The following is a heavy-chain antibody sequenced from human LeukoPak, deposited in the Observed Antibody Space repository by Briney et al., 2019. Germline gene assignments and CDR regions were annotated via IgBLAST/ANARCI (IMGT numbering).Heavy chain of an antibody. J-gene: IGHJ3*02. CDR1: GYTLTELS. CDR3: ATDFDCSSTSCPGAFDI. V-gene: IGHV1-24*01. CDR2: FDPEDGET. Sequence: ASVKVSCKVSGYTLTELSMHWVRQAPGKGLEWMGGFDPEDGETIYAHKFQGRVTMTEDTSTDTAYMELSSLRSEDTAVYYCATDFDCSSTSCPGAFDIWGQGTMVTV. D-gene: IGHD2-2*01.